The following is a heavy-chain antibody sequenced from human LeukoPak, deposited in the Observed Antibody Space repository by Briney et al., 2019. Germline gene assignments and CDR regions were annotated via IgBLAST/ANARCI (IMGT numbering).Heavy chain of an antibody. Sequence: PGGSLRLSCAASGXTFSSYSMNWVRQAPGKGREWVSYISSSSSTIYYADSVKGRFTISRDNAKNSLYLQMNSLRDEDTAVYYCARENSGYSGYDPYWGQGTLVTVSS. D-gene: IGHD5-12*01. J-gene: IGHJ4*02. CDR2: ISSSSSTI. CDR3: ARENSGYSGYDPY. V-gene: IGHV3-48*02. CDR1: GXTFSSYS.